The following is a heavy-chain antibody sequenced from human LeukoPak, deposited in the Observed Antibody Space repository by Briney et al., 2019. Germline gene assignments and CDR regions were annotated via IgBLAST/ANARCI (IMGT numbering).Heavy chain of an antibody. CDR3: ARTPTGYYSSVYYYYGMDV. CDR2: IYYSGSI. V-gene: IGHV4-59*01. Sequence: SETLSLTCTVSGGSISSYYWSWIRQPPGKGLEWIGYIYYSGSINYNPSLKSRVTISVDTSENQFSLKLSSVTAADTAVYYCARTPTGYYSSVYYYYGMDVWGQGTTVTVSS. D-gene: IGHD3-9*01. CDR1: GGSISSYY. J-gene: IGHJ6*02.